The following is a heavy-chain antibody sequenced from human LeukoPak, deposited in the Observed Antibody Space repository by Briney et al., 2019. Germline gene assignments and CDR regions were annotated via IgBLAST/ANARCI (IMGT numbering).Heavy chain of an antibody. Sequence: SQTLSLTCTVSGGSISSGSYYWSWIRQPAGKGLEWIGRIYTSGSTNYNPSLKSRVTISVDTSKNLFSLKLSSVTAADTAVYYCARAPYYDILTGQYYYYGMDVWGQGTTVTVSS. J-gene: IGHJ6*02. CDR3: ARAPYYDILTGQYYYYGMDV. CDR1: GGSISSGSYY. D-gene: IGHD3-9*01. V-gene: IGHV4-61*02. CDR2: IYTSGST.